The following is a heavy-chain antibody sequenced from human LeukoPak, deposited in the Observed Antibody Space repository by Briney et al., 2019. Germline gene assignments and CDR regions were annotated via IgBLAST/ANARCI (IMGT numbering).Heavy chain of an antibody. CDR3: AKAASMIVVDNWFDP. V-gene: IGHV3-7*03. J-gene: IGHJ5*02. Sequence: PGGSLRLSCAASGFTFSNYWMSWVRQAPGKGLEWVANINQDGSEKYYVDSVKGRFTISRDNSKNTLYLQMNSLRAEDTAVYYCAKAASMIVVDNWFDPWGQGTLVTVSS. D-gene: IGHD3-22*01. CDR2: INQDGSEK. CDR1: GFTFSNYW.